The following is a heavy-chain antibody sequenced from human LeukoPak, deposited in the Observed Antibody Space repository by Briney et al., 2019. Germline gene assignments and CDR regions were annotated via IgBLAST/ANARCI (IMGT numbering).Heavy chain of an antibody. CDR2: FYHSGST. Sequence: SETLSLTCTVSGYSISSGYYWGWIRQPPGKGLEWIVSFYHSGSTYYNPSLKSRVTISVDTSKNQFSLKLSSVTAVDTAVYFCARVQAAVAGILGYWGQGTLVTVSS. J-gene: IGHJ4*02. D-gene: IGHD6-19*01. CDR3: ARVQAAVAGILGY. V-gene: IGHV4-38-2*02. CDR1: GYSISSGYY.